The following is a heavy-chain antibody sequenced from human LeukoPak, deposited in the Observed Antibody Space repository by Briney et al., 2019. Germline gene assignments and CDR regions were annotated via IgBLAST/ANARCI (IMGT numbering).Heavy chain of an antibody. V-gene: IGHV3-74*01. J-gene: IGHJ4*02. Sequence: PGGSLRLSCVVSGFSFSSHWMHWVRQAPGEGPVWVSRISPDGTVKGYADSVKGRFTLSRDTAKSTLYMQMSNVRAEDTAVFYCVRHQSTFALFDSWGQGTLVTVSS. CDR2: ISPDGTVK. D-gene: IGHD3-3*01. CDR1: GFSFSSHW. CDR3: VRHQSTFALFDS.